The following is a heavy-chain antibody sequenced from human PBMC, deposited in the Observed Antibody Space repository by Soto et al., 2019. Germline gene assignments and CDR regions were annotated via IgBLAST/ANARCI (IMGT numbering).Heavy chain of an antibody. CDR2: IKQDGSEK. D-gene: IGHD6-13*01. V-gene: IGHV3-7*01. CDR3: ARAGSWYGHSYYYYGMDV. Sequence: PGRSMRLSCAASGFTFSSYWMSWVRQAPGKGLEWVANIKQDGSEKDYVDSVKGRFTISRDNAKNSLYLQMNSLRAEDTAVYYCARAGSWYGHSYYYYGMDVWGQGPTVTSP. J-gene: IGHJ6*02. CDR1: GFTFSSYW.